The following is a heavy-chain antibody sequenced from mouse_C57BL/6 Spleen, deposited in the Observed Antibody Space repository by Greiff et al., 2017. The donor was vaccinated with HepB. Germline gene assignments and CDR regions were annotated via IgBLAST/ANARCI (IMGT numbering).Heavy chain of an antibody. CDR2: IDPSDSET. D-gene: IGHD1-1*01. Sequence: VQLQQSGAELVRPGSSVKLSCKASGYTFTSYWMHWVKQRPIQGLEWIGNIDPSDSETHYNQKFKDKATLTVDKSSSTAYMQLSSLTSEDSAVYYCARGYYGRDWYFDVWGTGTTVTVSS. J-gene: IGHJ1*03. CDR3: ARGYYGRDWYFDV. V-gene: IGHV1-52*01. CDR1: GYTFTSYW.